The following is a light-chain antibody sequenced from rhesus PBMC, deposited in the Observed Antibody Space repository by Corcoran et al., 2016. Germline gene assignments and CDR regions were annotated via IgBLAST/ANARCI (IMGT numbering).Light chain of an antibody. CDR1: HDVSTF. CDR3: LQCDSDPFS. J-gene: IGKJ2*01. V-gene: IGKV1-43*02. Sequence: DIQMTQSPSSLSVSVGDRVTFTCRASHDVSTFLSWYQQKPGKAPKLLIYDASTLQSGVPSRVSGSGSGTEFTLTISSLQPEDFATYYCLQCDSDPFSFGQGTKLEIK. CDR2: DAS.